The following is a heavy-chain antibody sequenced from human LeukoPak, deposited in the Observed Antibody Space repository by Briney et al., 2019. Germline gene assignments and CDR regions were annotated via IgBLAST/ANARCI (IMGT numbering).Heavy chain of an antibody. Sequence: GGSLRLSCAASGFTFSSYSMNWVRQAPGKGLEWVSSISSSSSYIYYADSVKGRFTISRDNAKNSLYLQMNGLRAEDTAVYYCARDRSTSGSGNWFDPWGQGTLVTVSS. D-gene: IGHD2-2*01. V-gene: IGHV3-21*01. CDR1: GFTFSSYS. J-gene: IGHJ5*02. CDR3: ARDRSTSGSGNWFDP. CDR2: ISSSSSYI.